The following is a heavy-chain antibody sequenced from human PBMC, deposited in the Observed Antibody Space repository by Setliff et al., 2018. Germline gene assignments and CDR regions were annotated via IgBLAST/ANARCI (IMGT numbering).Heavy chain of an antibody. Sequence: ASVKVSCKASGYTFTNYAIHWVRQAPGQRLEWMGWINAGNGNTKYSQKFQGRVTITADESTSTAYMELSSLRSEDTAVYDCASSRDYNFWSGYYSPLDYWGQGTLVTVSS. V-gene: IGHV1-3*01. J-gene: IGHJ4*02. D-gene: IGHD3-3*01. CDR3: ASSRDYNFWSGYYSPLDY. CDR1: GYTFTNYA. CDR2: INAGNGNT.